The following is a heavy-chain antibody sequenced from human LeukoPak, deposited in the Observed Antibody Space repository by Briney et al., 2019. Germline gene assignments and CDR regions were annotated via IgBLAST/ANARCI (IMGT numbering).Heavy chain of an antibody. Sequence: ASVKVSCKASGYTFTSYGISWVRQAPGQGLEWMGWISAYNGNTNYPQKLQGRVTMTTDTSTSTAYMELRSLRSDDTAVYYCARDPSPYSSSWYGGYYYYYYMDVWGKGTTVTVSS. J-gene: IGHJ6*03. CDR1: GYTFTSYG. D-gene: IGHD6-13*01. CDR3: ARDPSPYSSSWYGGYYYYYYMDV. CDR2: ISAYNGNT. V-gene: IGHV1-18*01.